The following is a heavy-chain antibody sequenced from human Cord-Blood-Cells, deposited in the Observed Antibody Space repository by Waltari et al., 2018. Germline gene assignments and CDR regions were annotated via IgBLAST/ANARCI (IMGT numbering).Heavy chain of an antibody. Sequence: QVQLVQSGAEVKKPGASVKVCCKASGYTFTGYYMPWVRPAPGQGLEWMGWINPNSGGTNYAQKFQGRVTMTRDTSSSTAYMELSRLRSDDTAVYYCARDLQLGTNYYYGMDVWGQGTTVTVSS. J-gene: IGHJ6*02. CDR1: GYTFTGYY. CDR2: INPNSGGT. D-gene: IGHD7-27*01. V-gene: IGHV1-2*02. CDR3: ARDLQLGTNYYYGMDV.